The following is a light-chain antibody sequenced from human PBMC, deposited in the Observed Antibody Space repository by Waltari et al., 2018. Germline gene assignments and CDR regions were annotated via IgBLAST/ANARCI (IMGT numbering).Light chain of an antibody. CDR3: CSYAGSYTLI. Sequence: QSALTQPRSVSGSPGQSVTIACTGTSSDVGGYNYVSWYQHHPGKAPNFIIYDVNKRPPGSPGRFSGPKSGNPASLTISGLQSEDEADYYCCSYAGSYTLIFGGGTKLTVL. CDR2: DVN. V-gene: IGLV2-11*01. CDR1: SSDVGGYNY. J-gene: IGLJ2*01.